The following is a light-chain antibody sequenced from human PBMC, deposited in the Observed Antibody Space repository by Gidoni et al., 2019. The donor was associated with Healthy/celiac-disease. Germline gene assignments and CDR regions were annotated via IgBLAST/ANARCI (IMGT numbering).Light chain of an antibody. CDR2: EGS. V-gene: IGLV2-8*01. CDR1: SSDVGGYNY. J-gene: IGLJ1*01. CDR3: SSYAGSLYV. Sequence: QSALTQPPSASGSPGQSVTISCTGTSSDVGGYNYVSWYQQHPSKAPKPMIYEGSKRPSGVPYPFSGSKSGNTASLTVSGLQAEDEADYYCSSYAGSLYVFGTGSKVTVL.